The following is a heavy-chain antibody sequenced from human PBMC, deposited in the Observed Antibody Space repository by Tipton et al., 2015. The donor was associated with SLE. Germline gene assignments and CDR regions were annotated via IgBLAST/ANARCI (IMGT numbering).Heavy chain of an antibody. J-gene: IGHJ6*03. V-gene: IGHV4-34*01. CDR2: INHSGST. Sequence: TLSLTCAVYGGSFSGYYWSWIRQPPGKGLEWIGEINHSGSTNYNPSLKSRVTISVDTSKNQFSLKLSSVTAADTAVYYCARVSGGIAYMDVWSKGTTVTFSS. D-gene: IGHD6-13*01. CDR3: ARVSGGIAYMDV. CDR1: GGSFSGYY.